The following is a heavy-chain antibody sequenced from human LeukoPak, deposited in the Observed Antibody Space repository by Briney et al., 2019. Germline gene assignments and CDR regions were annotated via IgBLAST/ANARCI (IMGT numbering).Heavy chain of an antibody. J-gene: IGHJ4*02. CDR2: ISAYNGNT. CDR1: GYTFTSYG. Sequence: ASVKVSCKASGYTFTSYGISWVRQAPGHGLEWMGWISAYNGNTNYAQKLQGRVTMTTDTSTSTAYMELRSLRSDDTAVYYCARESEWGIAAAGTGDYWGQGTLVTVSS. D-gene: IGHD6-13*01. CDR3: ARESEWGIAAAGTGDY. V-gene: IGHV1-18*01.